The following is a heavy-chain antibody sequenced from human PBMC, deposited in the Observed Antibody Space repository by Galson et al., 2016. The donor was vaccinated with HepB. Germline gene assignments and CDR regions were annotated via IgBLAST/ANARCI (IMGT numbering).Heavy chain of an antibody. CDR2: ISWNGDVV. D-gene: IGHD3-3*01. CDR3: AKDAQFGVGVTASDL. Sequence: SLRLSCATSGFTFDDFAMYWVRQPPGKGLEWVSSISWNGDVVAYADSVKGRFTISRDNAKTSLFLQMISLLLEDTALYFCAKDAQFGVGVTASDLWGHGTLVAVSS. J-gene: IGHJ3*01. V-gene: IGHV3-9*01. CDR1: GFTFDDFA.